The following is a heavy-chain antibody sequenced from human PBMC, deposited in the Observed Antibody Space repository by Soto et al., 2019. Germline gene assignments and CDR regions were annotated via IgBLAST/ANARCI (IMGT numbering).Heavy chain of an antibody. CDR1: GGSISSGGYY. D-gene: IGHD2-2*03. CDR2: IYYSGST. V-gene: IGHV4-31*03. J-gene: IGHJ3*02. CDR3: ARVAIVVVPAAMSGIDAFDI. Sequence: QVQLQESGPGLVKPSQTLSLTCTVSGGSISSGGYYWSWIRQHPGKGLVCIGNIYYSGSTYYNPSLKSRVTISVDTSKNQFSLKLSSVTAADTAVYYCARVAIVVVPAAMSGIDAFDIWGQGTMVTVSS.